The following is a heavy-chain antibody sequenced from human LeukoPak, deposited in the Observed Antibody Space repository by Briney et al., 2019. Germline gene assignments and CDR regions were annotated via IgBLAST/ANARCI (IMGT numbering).Heavy chain of an antibody. J-gene: IGHJ6*03. Sequence: GGSLRLSCAASGFTFDDYAMHWVRQAPGKGLEWVSLISWDGGSTYYADSVKGRFTISRDNSKNSLYLQMNSLRAEDTALYYCAKGGRWEAYYYYYMDVWGKGTTVTVSS. CDR1: GFTFDDYA. CDR3: AKGGRWEAYYYYYMDV. D-gene: IGHD1-26*01. CDR2: ISWDGGST. V-gene: IGHV3-43D*03.